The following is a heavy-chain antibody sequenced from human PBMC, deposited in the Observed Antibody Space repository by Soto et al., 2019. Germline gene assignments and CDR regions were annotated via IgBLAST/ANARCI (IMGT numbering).Heavy chain of an antibody. CDR2: IYYSGST. Sequence: SETLSLTCTVSGGSISSGGYYWSWIRQHPGKGLEWIGYIYYSGSTYYNPSLKSRVTISVDTSKNQFSLKLSSVTAADTAVYYCARGLDYYDSSGYYTYWGQGTLVTVSS. D-gene: IGHD3-22*01. CDR3: ARGLDYYDSSGYYTY. CDR1: GGSISSGGYY. J-gene: IGHJ4*02. V-gene: IGHV4-31*03.